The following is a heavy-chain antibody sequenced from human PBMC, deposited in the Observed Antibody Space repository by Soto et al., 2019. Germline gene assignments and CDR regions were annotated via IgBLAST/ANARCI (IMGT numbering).Heavy chain of an antibody. D-gene: IGHD3-16*01. CDR2: IHYSGATP. Sequence: ASLKVSCKASGYTFTNYYMHWVRQAPGQGLEWMGVIHYSGATPTYAQKFQGRVTMARDTSTSTVYVELSSLTSEDTAVYYCARGGPDLASIGRFDDGGQITLVT. CDR1: GYTFTNYY. CDR3: ARGGPDLASIGRFDD. J-gene: IGHJ4*02. V-gene: IGHV1-46*01.